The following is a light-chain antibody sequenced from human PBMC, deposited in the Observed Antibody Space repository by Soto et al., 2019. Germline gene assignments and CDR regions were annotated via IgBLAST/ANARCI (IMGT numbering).Light chain of an antibody. CDR3: QQYYGTTLT. J-gene: IGKJ1*01. V-gene: IGKV4-1*01. Sequence: VMTQALLSLLVTTGRPASVAXKSSQSLLSSDGNSSLFWXLQKQGXTPKXXXSWXSTRESGGPDRFSGSGSATDFTLTISSLQAEYGAVYYCQQYYGTTLTFGQGTKVDIK. CDR2: WXS. CDR1: QSLLSSDGNSS.